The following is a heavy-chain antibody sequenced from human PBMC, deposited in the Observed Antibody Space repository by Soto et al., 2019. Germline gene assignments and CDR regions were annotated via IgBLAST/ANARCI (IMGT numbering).Heavy chain of an antibody. V-gene: IGHV3-23*01. CDR3: AKSITARPFDY. J-gene: IGHJ4*02. CDR2: ISGSGGNT. CDR1: GFTFSSYA. Sequence: GSLRLSCTASGFTFSSYAMSWVRQAPGKVLEWVSAISGSGGNTYYADSVKGRFTISRDNSKNTLYLQMNSLRAEDTAVYYCAKSITARPFDYWGQGALVTVSS. D-gene: IGHD6-6*01.